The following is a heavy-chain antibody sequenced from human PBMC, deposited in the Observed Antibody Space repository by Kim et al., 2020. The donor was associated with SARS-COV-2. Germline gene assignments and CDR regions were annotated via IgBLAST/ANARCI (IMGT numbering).Heavy chain of an antibody. Sequence: SETLSLTCSVSGGSISGYYWSWIRQSPGKGLDWIGYVLYGGSTNYNPSLKSRVTISTDTSRNQVSLKLSSVTAVDTAVYYCARGQYSYGSQIDYWGQGTLVTVSS. V-gene: IGHV4-59*01. CDR2: VLYGGST. CDR1: GGSISGYY. D-gene: IGHD5-18*01. CDR3: ARGQYSYGSQIDY. J-gene: IGHJ4*02.